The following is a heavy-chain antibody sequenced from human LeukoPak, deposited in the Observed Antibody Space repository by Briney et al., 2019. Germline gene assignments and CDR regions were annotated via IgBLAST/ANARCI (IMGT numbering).Heavy chain of an antibody. J-gene: IGHJ4*02. CDR2: INSDGSST. V-gene: IGHV3-74*01. Sequence: GGSLRLSCAASGFTFSGYWMHWVRQAPGKGLVWVSRINSDGSSTSYADSVKGRFTISRDNAKNTLYLQMNSLRAEDTAVYYCARGPSTVTTPLACWGQGTLVTVSS. CDR1: GFTFSGYW. CDR3: ARGPSTVTTPLAC. D-gene: IGHD4-17*01.